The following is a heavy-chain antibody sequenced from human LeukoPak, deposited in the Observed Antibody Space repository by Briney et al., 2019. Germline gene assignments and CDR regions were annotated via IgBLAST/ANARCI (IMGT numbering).Heavy chain of an antibody. V-gene: IGHV3-9*01. CDR2: ISWNSGNI. CDR3: AKGLRFLEWLFDDGFDI. J-gene: IGHJ3*02. D-gene: IGHD3-3*01. CDR1: EFTFDDYA. Sequence: QPGGSLRLSCAASEFTFDDYAMHWVRQAPGKGLEWVSGISWNSGNIDYADSVKGRFTISRDNAKNSLYLQMNSLRAEDTALYYCAKGLRFLEWLFDDGFDIWGQGTMVTVSS.